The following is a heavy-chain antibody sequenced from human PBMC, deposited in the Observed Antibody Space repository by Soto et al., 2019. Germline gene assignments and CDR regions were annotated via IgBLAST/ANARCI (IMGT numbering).Heavy chain of an antibody. J-gene: IGHJ4*02. CDR1: GFTFSNYG. Sequence: QVQLVESGGGVLQPGGSLRLSCAASGFTFSNYGMHWVRQAPGKGLEWVAVISYDGSNKYYADSVMGRFTISRDNSMNTLYLQMNSLTTEDTAVYYCARDWVWFGAHPIDYWGQGTLVTVSS. D-gene: IGHD3-10*01. CDR3: ARDWVWFGAHPIDY. V-gene: IGHV3-30*03. CDR2: ISYDGSNK.